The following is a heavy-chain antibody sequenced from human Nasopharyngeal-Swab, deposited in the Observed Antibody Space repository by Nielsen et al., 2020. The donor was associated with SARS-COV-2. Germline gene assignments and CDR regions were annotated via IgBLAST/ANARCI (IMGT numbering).Heavy chain of an antibody. CDR1: GYTFTGYY. D-gene: IGHD5-12*01. V-gene: IGHV1-2*06. CDR3: ARLKRGGYSGYELNY. Sequence: ASVKVSCKASGYTFTGYYMHWVRQAPGQGLEWMGRINPNSGGTNYAQKFQGGVTMTRDTSISTAYMELSRLRSDDTAVYYCARLKRGGYSGYELNYWGQGTLVTVSS. CDR2: INPNSGGT. J-gene: IGHJ4*02.